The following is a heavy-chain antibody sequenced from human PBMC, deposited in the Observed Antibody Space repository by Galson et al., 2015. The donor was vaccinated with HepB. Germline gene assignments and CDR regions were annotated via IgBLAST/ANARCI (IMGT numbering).Heavy chain of an antibody. Sequence: SLRLSCAASGFTFTSHAMHWVRQAPGKGLEWVAVISYDGSNKYFADSVKGRFTISRDNSKNTLSLQMNSLRPEDTAVYYCARGSYNSNWLIDFWGQGTLVTVSS. V-gene: IGHV3-30-3*01. CDR3: ARGSYNSNWLIDF. D-gene: IGHD6-13*01. CDR1: GFTFTSHA. CDR2: ISYDGSNK. J-gene: IGHJ4*02.